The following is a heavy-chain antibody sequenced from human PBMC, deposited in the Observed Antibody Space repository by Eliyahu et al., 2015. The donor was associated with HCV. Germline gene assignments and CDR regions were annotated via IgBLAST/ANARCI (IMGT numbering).Heavy chain of an antibody. Sequence: QVQLVQSGAEVKKPGASXXVSXXTSGYTFTGHYIXWXRQAPGQGLEWMGWINPSSGDTKYAQKFQGRVTMTRDMSITTAYMELRSLRSDDTAVYYCATKWNTPEGSWGQGTLATVSS. V-gene: IGHV1-2*02. D-gene: IGHD1-20*01. CDR1: GYTFTGHY. CDR2: INPSSGDT. J-gene: IGHJ5*02. CDR3: ATKWNTPEGS.